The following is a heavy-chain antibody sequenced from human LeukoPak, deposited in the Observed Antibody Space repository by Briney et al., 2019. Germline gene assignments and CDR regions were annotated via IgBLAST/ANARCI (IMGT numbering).Heavy chain of an antibody. CDR3: ARRGASSEDFHH. J-gene: IGHJ1*01. CDR1: GYSFTRYW. V-gene: IGHV5-51*01. CDR2: IYPGDSDT. Sequence: GESLKTSCQGSGYSFTRYWIGWVRQITGKGVGWMGFIYPGDSDTKYIPSLQGQLTMSAAKSISIAFLQWSSLKASDTAMYYCARRGASSEDFHHWGQGTLVTVSS.